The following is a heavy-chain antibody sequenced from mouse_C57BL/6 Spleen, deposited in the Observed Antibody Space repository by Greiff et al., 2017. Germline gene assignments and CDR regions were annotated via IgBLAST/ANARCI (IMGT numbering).Heavy chain of an antibody. CDR3: ARERDSSGYVFAY. CDR1: GYTFTSYW. D-gene: IGHD3-2*02. Sequence: VQLQQPGAELVRPGTSVKLSCKASGYTFTSYWMHWVKQRPGQGLEWIGVIDPSDSYTNYNQKFKGKATLTVDTSSSTAYMQLSSLTSDDSAVYYCARERDSSGYVFAYWGQGTLVTVSA. J-gene: IGHJ3*01. CDR2: IDPSDSYT. V-gene: IGHV1-59*01.